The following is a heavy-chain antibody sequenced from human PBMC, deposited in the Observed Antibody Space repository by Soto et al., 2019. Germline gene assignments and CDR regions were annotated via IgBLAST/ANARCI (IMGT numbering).Heavy chain of an antibody. CDR2: INSCYGNA. V-gene: IGHV1-3*01. CDR3: ARDLPPVEY. Sequence: GASVKVSCQASGYTFTSYAMLWVRQAPGQRPEWVGWINSCYGNAKYSQKFQGRVTITRDTFASTAFMELSSLRSEDTVVYYCARDLPPVEYWGQGTLVTVSS. J-gene: IGHJ4*02. CDR1: GYTFTSYA.